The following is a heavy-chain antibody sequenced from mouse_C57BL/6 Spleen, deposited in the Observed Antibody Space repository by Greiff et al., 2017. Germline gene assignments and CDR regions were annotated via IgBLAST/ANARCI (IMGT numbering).Heavy chain of an antibody. J-gene: IGHJ1*03. D-gene: IGHD2-2*01. V-gene: IGHV14-4*01. Sequence: EVKLMESGAELVRPGASVKLSCTASGFNIKDDYMHWVKQRPEQGLEWIGWIDPENGDTEYASKFQGKATITADTSSNTAYLQRSSLTSEDTAVYYCKNYGYDRYFDVWGTGTTVTVSS. CDR2: IDPENGDT. CDR1: GFNIKDDY. CDR3: KNYGYDRYFDV.